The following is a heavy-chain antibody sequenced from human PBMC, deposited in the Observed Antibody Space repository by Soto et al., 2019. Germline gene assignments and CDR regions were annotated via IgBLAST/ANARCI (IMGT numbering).Heavy chain of an antibody. D-gene: IGHD3-10*01. CDR1: GGSISGYY. Sequence: SETLSLTCTVSGGSISGYYWSWIRQPPGKGLEWIGYIYYSGSTSYNPSLRSRLTISGDTSKNQFSLRLTSVTAADTAVYYCARLWFGEPVDYWGQGTLVTVSS. CDR2: IYYSGST. V-gene: IGHV4-59*01. J-gene: IGHJ4*02. CDR3: ARLWFGEPVDY.